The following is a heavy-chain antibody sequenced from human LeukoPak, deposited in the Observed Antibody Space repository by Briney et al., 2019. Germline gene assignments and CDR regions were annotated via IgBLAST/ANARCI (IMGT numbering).Heavy chain of an antibody. CDR3: AKGTDMITFGRLIVKTFDY. CDR1: GGSISSTNW. Sequence: SETLSLTCAVSGGSISSTNWWSWVRQPPGKGLEWIGEIYHSGSTNYNPSLKSRVTISVDKSKNQFSLKLSSVTAADTAVYYCAKGTDMITFGRLIVKTFDYWGQGTLVTVSS. CDR2: IYHSGST. V-gene: IGHV4-4*02. D-gene: IGHD3-16*02. J-gene: IGHJ4*02.